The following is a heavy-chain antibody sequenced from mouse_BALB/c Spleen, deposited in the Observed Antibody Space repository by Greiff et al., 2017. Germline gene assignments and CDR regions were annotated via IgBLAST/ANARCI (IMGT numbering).Heavy chain of an antibody. D-gene: IGHD1-1*01. CDR3: ARDYYGSRTGFAY. CDR2: INPSTGYT. Sequence: QVQLQQSGAELAKPGASVKMSCKASGYTFTSYWMHWVKQRPGQGLEWIGYINPSTGYTEYNQKFKDKATLTADKSSSTAYMQLSSLTSEDSAVYYCARDYYGSRTGFAYWGQGTLVTVSA. V-gene: IGHV1-7*01. J-gene: IGHJ3*01. CDR1: GYTFTSYW.